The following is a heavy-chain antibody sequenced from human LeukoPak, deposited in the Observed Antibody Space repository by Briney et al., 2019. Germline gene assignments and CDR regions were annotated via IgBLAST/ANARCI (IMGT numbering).Heavy chain of an antibody. V-gene: IGHV3-23*01. D-gene: IGHD6-13*01. CDR2: ISGSGGST. CDR3: AKVTGGYSSSWYGSNFDL. CDR1: GFTFSSYA. J-gene: IGHJ2*01. Sequence: GGSLRLSCAASGFTFSSYAISWVRQAPGKGLEWVSAISGSGGSTYYADSVKGRFTISRDNSKNTLYLQMNSLRAEDTAVYYCAKVTGGYSSSWYGSNFDLWGRGTLVTVSS.